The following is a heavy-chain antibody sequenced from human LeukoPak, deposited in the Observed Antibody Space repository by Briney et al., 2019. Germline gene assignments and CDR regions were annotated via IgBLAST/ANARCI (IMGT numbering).Heavy chain of an antibody. J-gene: IGHJ4*02. CDR3: ARENSSSWYDPYYYFDY. CDR2: ISAYNGNT. Sequence: GAPVKVSCKASGYTFTSYGISWVRQAPGQGLEWMGWISAYNGNTNYAQKLQGRVTMTTDTSTSTAYMELRSLRSDDTAVYYCARENSSSWYDPYYYFDYWGQGTLVTVSS. V-gene: IGHV1-18*01. CDR1: GYTFTSYG. D-gene: IGHD6-13*01.